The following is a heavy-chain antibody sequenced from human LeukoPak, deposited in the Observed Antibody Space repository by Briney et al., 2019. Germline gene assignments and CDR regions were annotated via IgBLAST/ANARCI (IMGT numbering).Heavy chain of an antibody. J-gene: IGHJ6*03. D-gene: IGHD3-3*01. CDR1: GFTINTKY. Sequence: GGSLRLSCAASGFTINTKYLSWVRQAPGTGLEWVSVVYSGGETYYADSVKGRFTISRDISKNTLYLQMNSLRAEDTAVYYCAKDAVLRFLEWLYYMDVWGKGTTVTVSS. V-gene: IGHV3-53*01. CDR2: VYSGGET. CDR3: AKDAVLRFLEWLYYMDV.